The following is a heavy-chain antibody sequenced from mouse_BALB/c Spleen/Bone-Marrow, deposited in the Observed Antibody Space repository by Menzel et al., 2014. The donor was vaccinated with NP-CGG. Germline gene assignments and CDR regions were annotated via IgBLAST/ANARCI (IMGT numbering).Heavy chain of an antibody. CDR2: INPSNGGT. V-gene: IGHV1S16*01. CDR1: GYTFTNYW. J-gene: IGHJ4*01. D-gene: IGHD2-4*01. CDR3: TLPYYDYDRNVMDS. Sequence: QVQLQQSGAELVKPGASVKLSCKASGYTFTNYWMHWVKLRPGQGFEWIGEINPSNGGTYYNEKLKRKATLTVDKSSSIAYMQLNSLTSEDSAVYYCTLPYYDYDRNVMDSWGQGTSVTVSS.